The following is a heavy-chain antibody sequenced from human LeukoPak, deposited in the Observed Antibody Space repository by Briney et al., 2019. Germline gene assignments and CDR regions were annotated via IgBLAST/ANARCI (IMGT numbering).Heavy chain of an antibody. CDR2: ISYSGTT. J-gene: IGHJ4*02. Sequence: SETLSLTCTVSSASITSSPYFWVWIRQSPGKGLEWIGSISYSGTTYYNPSLKSRVTISVDTSKNQFSLKLNSVTAADTAVFYCAANSADYNTLGSSYKVWGQGTLVTVSS. CDR3: AANSADYNTLGSSYKV. D-gene: IGHD3-10*01. V-gene: IGHV4-39*01. CDR1: SASITSSPYF.